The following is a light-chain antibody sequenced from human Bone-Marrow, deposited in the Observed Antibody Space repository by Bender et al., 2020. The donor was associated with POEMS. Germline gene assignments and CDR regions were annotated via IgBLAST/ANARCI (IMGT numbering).Light chain of an antibody. CDR2: KDN. CDR1: GLSNQY. CDR3: HSADNIGTHV. Sequence: SFELTQPPSVSVSPGQTATITCSGDGLSNQYVYWYQQKAGQAPVMVIYKDNKRPSGIPERFSGSSSGTTVTLTISGVQAEDEADYYCHSADNIGTHVFGTGTKVTVL. V-gene: IGLV3-25*03. J-gene: IGLJ1*01.